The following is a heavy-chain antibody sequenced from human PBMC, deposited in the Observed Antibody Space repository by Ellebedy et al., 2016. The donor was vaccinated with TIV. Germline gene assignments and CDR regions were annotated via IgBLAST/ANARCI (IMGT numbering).Heavy chain of an antibody. D-gene: IGHD3-10*01. J-gene: IGHJ4*02. CDR3: AKATSDPMVRGVIITSYYFDD. CDR2: ISLDGGST. Sequence: PGGSLRPSCAASGFTSDDYTMHWVRQAPGKGLEWVSLISLDGGSTYYADSVKGRFTISRDNSKNSLYLQMNSLRTEDTALYYCAKATSDPMVRGVIITSYYFDDWGQGTLVTVSS. CDR1: GFTSDDYT. V-gene: IGHV3-43*01.